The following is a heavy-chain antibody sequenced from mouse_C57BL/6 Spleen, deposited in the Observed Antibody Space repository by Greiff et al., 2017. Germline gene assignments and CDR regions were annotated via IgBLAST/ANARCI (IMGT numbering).Heavy chain of an antibody. J-gene: IGHJ4*01. D-gene: IGHD2-1*01. CDR3: AIRGDGNYVMDY. CDR1: GYAFTNYL. CDR2: INPGSGGT. V-gene: IGHV1-54*01. Sequence: LVESGAELVRPGTSVKVSCKASGYAFTNYLIEWVKQRPGQGLEWIGVINPGSGGTNYNEKFKGKATLTADKSSSTAYMQLSSLTSEDSAVYFCAIRGDGNYVMDYWGQGTSVTVSS.